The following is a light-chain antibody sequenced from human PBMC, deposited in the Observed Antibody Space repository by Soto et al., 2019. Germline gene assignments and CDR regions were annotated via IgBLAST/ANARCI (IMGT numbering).Light chain of an antibody. Sequence: DIQMNQSPSSLSAYIGDRVTITCRASQGISNYLAWYQQKPGKVPKLLIYAASTLQSGVPSRFSGSGSGTDFTLTISSLQPEDVATYYCQKYNSAPWTFGQGGNVDIK. CDR2: AAS. V-gene: IGKV1-27*01. CDR3: QKYNSAPWT. CDR1: QGISNY. J-gene: IGKJ1*01.